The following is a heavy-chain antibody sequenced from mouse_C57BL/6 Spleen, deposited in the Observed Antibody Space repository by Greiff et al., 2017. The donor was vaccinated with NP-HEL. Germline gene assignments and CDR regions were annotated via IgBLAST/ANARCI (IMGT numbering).Heavy chain of an antibody. CDR1: GYAFSSYW. J-gene: IGHJ4*01. V-gene: IGHV1-80*01. D-gene: IGHD3-2*02. CDR2: IYPGDGDT. CDR3: ASYSSGSYAMDY. Sequence: LQQSGAELVKPGASVKISCKASGYAFSSYWMNWVKQRPGKGLEWIGQIYPGDGDTNYNGKFKGKATLTADKSSSTAYMQLSSLTSEDSAVYFSASYSSGSYAMDYWGQGTSVTVSS.